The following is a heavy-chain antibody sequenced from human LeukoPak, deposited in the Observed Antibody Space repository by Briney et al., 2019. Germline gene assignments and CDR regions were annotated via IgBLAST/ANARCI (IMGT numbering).Heavy chain of an antibody. CDR3: ARSYCSSTSCSPYYYYYMDV. CDR1: GCSISSGGYY. J-gene: IGHJ6*03. Sequence: SETLSLTCTVSGCSISSGGYYWSWIRQHPGKGLEWIGYIYYSGSTYYNPSLKSRVTISVDTSKNQFSLKLSSVTAADTAVYYCARSYCSSTSCSPYYYYYMDVWGKGTTVTVSS. V-gene: IGHV4-31*03. CDR2: IYYSGST. D-gene: IGHD2-2*01.